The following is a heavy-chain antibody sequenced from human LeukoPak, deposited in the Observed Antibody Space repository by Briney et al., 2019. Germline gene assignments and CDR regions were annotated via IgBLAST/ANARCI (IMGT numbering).Heavy chain of an antibody. V-gene: IGHV4-31*03. CDR3: ASSSSWTPDAFDI. Sequence: PSETLSLTCTVSGGSISSGGYYWSWIRQHPGTGLEWIGYIYYSGSTYYNPSLKSRVTISVDTSKNQFSLKLSSVTAADTAVYYCASSSSWTPDAFDIWGQGTMVTVSS. D-gene: IGHD6-13*01. J-gene: IGHJ3*02. CDR1: GGSISSGGYY. CDR2: IYYSGST.